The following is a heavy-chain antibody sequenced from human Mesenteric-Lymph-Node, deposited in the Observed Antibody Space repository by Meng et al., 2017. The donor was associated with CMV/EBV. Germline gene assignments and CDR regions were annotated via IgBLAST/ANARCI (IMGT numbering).Heavy chain of an antibody. D-gene: IGHD6-19*01. V-gene: IGHV3-30-3*01. J-gene: IGHJ6*02. CDR1: GFTFSSYA. CDR3: ARDIDSSGFYGMDV. CDR2: ISYGGSNK. Sequence: GESLKISCAASGFTFSSYAMHWVRQAPGKGLEWVAVISYGGSNKYYADSVKGRFTISRDNSKNTLYLQMNSLRAEDTAVYYCARDIDSSGFYGMDVWGQGTTVTVSS.